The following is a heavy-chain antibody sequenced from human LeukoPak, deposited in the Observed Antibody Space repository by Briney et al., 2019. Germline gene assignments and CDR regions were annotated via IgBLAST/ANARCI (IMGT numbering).Heavy chain of an antibody. D-gene: IGHD2-2*01. CDR1: GFIFSSYW. CDR2: INSDGSST. Sequence: GGSLRLSCAASGFIFSSYWMHWVRQAPGKGLVWVSRINSDGSSTSYADSVKGRFTISRDNAKNTLYLQMNSLRAEDTAVYYCARRVVVPAAPYYLDYWGQGTLVTVSS. J-gene: IGHJ4*02. CDR3: ARRVVVPAAPYYLDY. V-gene: IGHV3-74*01.